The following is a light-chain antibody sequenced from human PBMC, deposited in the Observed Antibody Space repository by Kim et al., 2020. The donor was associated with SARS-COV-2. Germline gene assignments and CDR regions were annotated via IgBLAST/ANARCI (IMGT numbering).Light chain of an antibody. Sequence: SYELTQPPSVSVSPGQTARITCSGDALAKKYACWYQQKPGQAPVLVIYQESERPSGVPERFSGSNSGTTVTLTISGVQAVDEADYYCQPSDSSGAYVFG. V-gene: IGLV3-25*03. J-gene: IGLJ1*01. CDR1: ALAKKY. CDR2: QES. CDR3: QPSDSSGAYV.